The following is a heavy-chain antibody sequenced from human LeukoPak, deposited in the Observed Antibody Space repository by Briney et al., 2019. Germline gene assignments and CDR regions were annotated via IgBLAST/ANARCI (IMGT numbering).Heavy chain of an antibody. CDR1: GGSISSSNW. V-gene: IGHV4-4*02. CDR2: IYHSGST. D-gene: IGHD6-19*01. Sequence: SGTLSLTCAVSGGSISSSNWWSWVRQPPGKGLEWIGEIYHSGSTNYNPSLKSRVTISVDKSKNQYSLKLSSVTAADTAVYYCARDGQWLVDAFDIWGQGTMVTVSS. CDR3: ARDGQWLVDAFDI. J-gene: IGHJ3*02.